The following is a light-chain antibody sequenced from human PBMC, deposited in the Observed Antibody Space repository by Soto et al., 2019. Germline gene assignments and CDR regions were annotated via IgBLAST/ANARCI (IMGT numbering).Light chain of an antibody. CDR1: QGIGST. J-gene: IGKJ5*01. Sequence: TQSPSSVSASVAERATLSCRASQGIGSTLAWYQQKPGQTPRLLIYGASTRATGVPARFSGSGSGTDFTLTISSLEPEDFAVYYCQQRSNWPPITFGQGTRWRL. CDR2: GAS. CDR3: QQRSNWPPIT. V-gene: IGKV3-11*01.